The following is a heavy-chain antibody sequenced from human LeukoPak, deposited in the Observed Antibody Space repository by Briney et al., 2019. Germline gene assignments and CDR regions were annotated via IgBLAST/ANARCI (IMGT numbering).Heavy chain of an antibody. CDR3: ARDLITVTKGFDI. J-gene: IGHJ3*02. D-gene: IGHD4-17*01. Sequence: SETLSLTCAVSTDSFSSHYWSWVRQPPGKGLEWIGYISYIGSTNYNPSLKSRVTISIDTSKNQFSLRLRSVTAAATAVYYCARDLITVTKGFDIWGQGTMVSVSS. CDR1: TDSFSSHY. V-gene: IGHV4-59*11. CDR2: ISYIGST.